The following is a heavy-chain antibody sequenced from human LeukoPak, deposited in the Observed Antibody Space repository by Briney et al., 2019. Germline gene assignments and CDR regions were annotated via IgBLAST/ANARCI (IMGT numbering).Heavy chain of an antibody. CDR1: GFTFSGYA. J-gene: IGHJ4*02. Sequence: GGSLRLSCAASGFTFSGYALHWVRQAPGKGLEWVAVISGDGNNKKYTDSVKGRFTISRDNSKNTLYLQMNSLRAEDTAVYYCAKGGGIWWQQLVHFDYWGQGTLVTVSS. CDR2: ISGDGNNK. D-gene: IGHD6-13*01. V-gene: IGHV3-30-3*01. CDR3: AKGGGIWWQQLVHFDY.